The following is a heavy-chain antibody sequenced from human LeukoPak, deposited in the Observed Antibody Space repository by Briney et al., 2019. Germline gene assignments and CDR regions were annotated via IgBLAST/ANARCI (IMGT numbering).Heavy chain of an antibody. CDR1: GGTFSSYA. D-gene: IGHD6-13*01. V-gene: IGHV1-69*13. CDR3: ARRKGGIAAPDAFDI. CDR2: IIPIFGTA. J-gene: IGHJ3*02. Sequence: VASVKVSCKASGGTFSSYAISWVRQAPGQGLEWMGGIIPIFGTANYAQKFQGRVTITADESTSTAYMELSSLRSEDTAVYYCARRKGGIAAPDAFDIWGQGTMVTVSS.